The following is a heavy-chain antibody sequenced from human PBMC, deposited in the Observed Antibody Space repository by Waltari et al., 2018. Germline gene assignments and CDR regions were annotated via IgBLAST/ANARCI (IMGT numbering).Heavy chain of an antibody. Sequence: EVQLLESGGGLVQPGGYLRLSWDASGFPFSLYVLTWVRQAPGKGLEWVSTISGSGGRTYYADSVKGRFTISRDNGKNMLHLQMKSLRAEDTAVYYCAKNRHYDYTNDAFDIWGQGTMVTVSS. V-gene: IGHV3-23*01. J-gene: IGHJ3*02. CDR3: AKNRHYDYTNDAFDI. D-gene: IGHD3-16*01. CDR2: ISGSGGRT. CDR1: GFPFSLYV.